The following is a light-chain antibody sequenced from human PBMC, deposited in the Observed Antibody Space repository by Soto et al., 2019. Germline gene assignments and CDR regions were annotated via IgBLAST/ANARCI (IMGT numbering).Light chain of an antibody. V-gene: IGLV2-14*03. CDR3: CSYSGSSALVV. Sequence: QSALTQPASVSGSPGQSIAISCTGTSSDVGGYNFVSWYQQHPGKAPKLMIYDVNIRPSGVSNRFSGPKSGNTASLTISGLQAEDEADYYCCSYSGSSALVVFGGGTKLTVL. J-gene: IGLJ2*01. CDR1: SSDVGGYNF. CDR2: DVN.